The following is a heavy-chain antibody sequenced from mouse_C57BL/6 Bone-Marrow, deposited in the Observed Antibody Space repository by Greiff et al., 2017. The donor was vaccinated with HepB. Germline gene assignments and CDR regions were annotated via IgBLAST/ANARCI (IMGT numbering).Heavy chain of an antibody. V-gene: IGHV1-18*01. CDR3: ARFRLITTVVTYWYFDV. D-gene: IGHD1-1*01. CDR1: GYTFTDYN. Sequence: EVKVVESGPELVKPGASVKIPCKASGYTFTDYNMDWVKQSHGKSLEWIGDINPNNGGTIYNQKFKGKATLTVDKSSSTAYMELRSLTSEDTAVYYCARFRLITTVVTYWYFDVWGTGTTVTVSS. CDR2: INPNNGGT. J-gene: IGHJ1*03.